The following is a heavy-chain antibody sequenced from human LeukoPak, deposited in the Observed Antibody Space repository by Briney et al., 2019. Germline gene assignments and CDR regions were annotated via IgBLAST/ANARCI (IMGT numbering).Heavy chain of an antibody. CDR2: IYPGDSDT. CDR1: GYSFTSYW. D-gene: IGHD1-26*01. J-gene: IGHJ5*02. V-gene: IGHV5-51*01. CDR3: ARRIVGATARFDP. Sequence: GESLKISCKGSGYSFTSYWIGWVRQLPGKGLEWMGIIYPGDSDTRYNPSFQGQVTISADKSISTAYLQWSSLKASDTAMYYCARRIVGATARFDPWGQGTLVTVSS.